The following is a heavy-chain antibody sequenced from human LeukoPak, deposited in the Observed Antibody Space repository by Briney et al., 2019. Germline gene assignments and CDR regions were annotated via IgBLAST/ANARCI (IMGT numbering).Heavy chain of an antibody. D-gene: IGHD1-26*01. Sequence: PSETLSLTCTVSGGSISNSFYYWGWIRQPPGKGLEWIGEIYHSGNTNYNPSLKSRVTISLDKSKNQFSLKLRSVTAADTAVYYCAREEMPGKFDYWGQGTLVTVSS. CDR3: AREEMPGKFDY. J-gene: IGHJ4*02. CDR2: IYHSGNT. V-gene: IGHV4-39*07. CDR1: GGSISNSFYY.